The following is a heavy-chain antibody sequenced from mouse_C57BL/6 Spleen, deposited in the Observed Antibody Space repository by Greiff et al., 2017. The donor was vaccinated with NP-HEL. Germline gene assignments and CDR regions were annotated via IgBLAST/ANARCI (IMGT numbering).Heavy chain of an antibody. Sequence: VQLKESGPELVKPGASVKMSCKASGYTFTDYNMHWVKQSHGKSLEWIGYINPNNGGTSYNQKFKGKATLTVNKSSSTAYMELRSLTSKDSAVYYCASFYDGYYGYWGQGTTLTVSS. J-gene: IGHJ2*01. D-gene: IGHD2-3*01. V-gene: IGHV1-22*01. CDR3: ASFYDGYYGY. CDR1: GYTFTDYN. CDR2: INPNNGGT.